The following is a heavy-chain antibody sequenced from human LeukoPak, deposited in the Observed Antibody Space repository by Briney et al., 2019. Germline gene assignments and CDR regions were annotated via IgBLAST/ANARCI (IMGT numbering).Heavy chain of an antibody. V-gene: IGHV4-59*12. CDR3: ARVSTSTRPSAAFDI. J-gene: IGHJ3*02. CDR1: GGSISSYY. D-gene: IGHD6-6*01. Sequence: PSETLSLTCTVSGGSISSYYWSWIRQPPGKGLEWIGYIYYSGSTNYNPSLKSRVTISVDTSKNQFSLKLSSVTAADTAVYYCARVSTSTRPSAAFDIWGQGTMVTVSS. CDR2: IYYSGST.